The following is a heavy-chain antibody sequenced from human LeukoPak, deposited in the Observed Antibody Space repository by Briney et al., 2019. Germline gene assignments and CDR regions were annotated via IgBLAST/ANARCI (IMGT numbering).Heavy chain of an antibody. Sequence: PSETLSLTCTVSGGSFSNYYWSWIRQPAGKGLEWIGRIYTSGNTNYNPSVKSRVTMSVDTSNNQFSLKLTSVTAADTAVYYCARQPPQYYGMDVWGQGTTVTVSS. CDR1: GGSFSNYY. V-gene: IGHV4-4*07. J-gene: IGHJ6*02. CDR3: ARQPPQYYGMDV. D-gene: IGHD1-14*01. CDR2: IYTSGNT.